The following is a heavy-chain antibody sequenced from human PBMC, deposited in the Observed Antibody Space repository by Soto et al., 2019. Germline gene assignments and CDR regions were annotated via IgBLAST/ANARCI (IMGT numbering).Heavy chain of an antibody. CDR3: ARLSSSPDLFDY. V-gene: IGHV2-5*02. Sequence: QITLKESGPTLVKPTQTLTLTCSFSGFSLSTSGVGVGWIRQPPGKALEWLALIYWDDDKRYSPSLKSRLTLTKDTSKNPVVITMANMDPVDTATYSCARLSSSPDLFDYWGQGTLVTVSS. D-gene: IGHD6-6*01. J-gene: IGHJ4*02. CDR2: IYWDDDK. CDR1: GFSLSTSGVG.